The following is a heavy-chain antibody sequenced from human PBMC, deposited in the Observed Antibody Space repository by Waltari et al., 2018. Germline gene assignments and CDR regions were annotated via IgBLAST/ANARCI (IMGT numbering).Heavy chain of an antibody. CDR3: ARDGAYVVVARGYYMDV. CDR2: INPNSGGT. CDR1: GYTFTRYY. D-gene: IGHD2-15*01. Sequence: QVQLVQSGAEVKKPGASVKVSCKASGYTFTRYYMHWVRQAPGQGLEWMGWINPNSGGTNYAQKFQGRVTMTSETSISTAYMERSRLRSDDTAVYYCARDGAYVVVARGYYMDVWGKGTTVTVSS. V-gene: IGHV1-2*02. J-gene: IGHJ6*03.